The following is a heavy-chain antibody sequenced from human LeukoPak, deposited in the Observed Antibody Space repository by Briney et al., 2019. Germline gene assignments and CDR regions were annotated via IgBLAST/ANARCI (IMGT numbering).Heavy chain of an antibody. D-gene: IGHD2-21*01. CDR2: MNPNSGNT. CDR1: GYTFTSYD. CDR3: ARVNSNYYYMDV. Sequence: GASVKVSCKASGYTFTSYDINWVRQATGQGLEWMGWMNPNSGNTGYAQKFQGRATITRNTSISTAYMELSSLRSEDTAVYYCARVNSNYYYMDVWGKGTTVTVSS. J-gene: IGHJ6*03. V-gene: IGHV1-8*03.